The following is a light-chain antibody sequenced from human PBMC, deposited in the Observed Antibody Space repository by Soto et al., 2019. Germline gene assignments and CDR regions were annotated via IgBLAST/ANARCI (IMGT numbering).Light chain of an antibody. CDR3: SSYTSDWGV. J-gene: IGLJ1*01. CDR2: EVS. V-gene: IGLV2-14*01. CDR1: SSDIGVYNY. Sequence: QSALTQPASVSGSPGQSITISCTGTSSDIGVYNYVSWYQQHPGKAPKLVICEVSNRPSGVSSRFSGSKSGNTASLTISGLRAEDEADYYCSSYTSDWGVFGTGTKLTVL.